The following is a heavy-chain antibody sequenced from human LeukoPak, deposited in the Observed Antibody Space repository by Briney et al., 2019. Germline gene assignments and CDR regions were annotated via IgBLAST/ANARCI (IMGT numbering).Heavy chain of an antibody. CDR1: GFIVSSNY. J-gene: IGHJ4*02. Sequence: QPGGSLRLSCAASGFIVSSNYMSWVRQAPGKGLERVSVIYSGGNTYYADSVKGRFTISRDNSKNTLYLQMNSLRAEDTAVYYCARSVSSAWSPFDYWGQGTLVTVSS. V-gene: IGHV3-53*05. D-gene: IGHD6-13*01. CDR2: IYSGGNT. CDR3: ARSVSSAWSPFDY.